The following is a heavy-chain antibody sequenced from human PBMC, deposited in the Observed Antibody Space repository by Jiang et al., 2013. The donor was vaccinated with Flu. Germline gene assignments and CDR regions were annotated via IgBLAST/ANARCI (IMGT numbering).Heavy chain of an antibody. J-gene: IGHJ1*01. CDR1: GGSFSGYY. D-gene: IGHD3-16*02. Sequence: GLLKPSETLSLTCAVYGGSFSGYYWSWIRQPPGKGLEWIGEINHSGSTNYNPSLKSRVTISVDTSKNQFSLKLSSVTAADTAVYYCARAVGRLRLGELSPHSEYFQHWGQGTLVTVSS. CDR3: ARAVGRLRLGELSPHSEYFQH. CDR2: INHSGST. V-gene: IGHV4-34*01.